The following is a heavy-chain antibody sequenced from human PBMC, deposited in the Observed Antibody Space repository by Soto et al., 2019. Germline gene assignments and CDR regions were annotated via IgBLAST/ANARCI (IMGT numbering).Heavy chain of an antibody. V-gene: IGHV4-34*01. CDR3: ARAHCSSTSCYQGNTDY. D-gene: IGHD2-2*01. Sequence: QVQLQQWGAGLLKPSETLSLTCAVYGGSFSGYYWSWIRQPPGKGLEWIGEINHSGSTNYNPSLKRRVTISVDTSKNQFSLKLSSVTAADTAVYYCARAHCSSTSCYQGNTDYWGQGTLVTVSS. CDR2: INHSGST. J-gene: IGHJ4*02. CDR1: GGSFSGYY.